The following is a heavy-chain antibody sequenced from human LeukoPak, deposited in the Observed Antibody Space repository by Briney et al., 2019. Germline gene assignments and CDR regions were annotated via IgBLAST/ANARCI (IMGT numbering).Heavy chain of an antibody. Sequence: PGGSLRLTCAVTGFSFTNWKSWIRHAPGKGLEWVANIQEDGSERHYADSVRDRFTIYRDNAKSSLFLHMDSLRVEDTAVYYCVFQKTARSTLFLARGQGALVTVSS. D-gene: IGHD3-3*01. CDR2: IQEDGSER. V-gene: IGHV3-7*02. CDR1: GFSFTNW. CDR3: VFQKTARSTLFLA. J-gene: IGHJ1*01.